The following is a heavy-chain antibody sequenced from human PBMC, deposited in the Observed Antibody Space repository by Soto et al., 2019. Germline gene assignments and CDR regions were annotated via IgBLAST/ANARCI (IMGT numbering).Heavy chain of an antibody. CDR1: GGSISSSSYY. Sequence: SETLSLTCTVSGGSISSSSYYWGWIRQPPGKGLEWIGSIYDSGSTYYNTSLKSRVTISVDTSRNQFSLRLTSVTAADTAMYYCVRRVVVVLNAEVPGDYWGQGTLVTVSS. D-gene: IGHD2-15*01. CDR2: IYDSGST. CDR3: VRRVVVVLNAEVPGDY. J-gene: IGHJ4*02. V-gene: IGHV4-39*01.